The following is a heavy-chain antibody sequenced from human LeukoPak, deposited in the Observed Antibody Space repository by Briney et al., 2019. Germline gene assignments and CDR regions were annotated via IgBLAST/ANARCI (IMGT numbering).Heavy chain of an antibody. V-gene: IGHV3-30*04. CDR1: GFTFSSYA. J-gene: IGHJ5*02. CDR2: ISYDGSNK. CDR3: AREQYGSGSYFRFDP. D-gene: IGHD3-10*01. Sequence: GGSLRLSCAASGFTFSSYAMHWVRQAPGKGLEWVAVISYDGSNKYYADSVKGRFTISRDNSKNTLYLQMNSLRAEDTAVYYCAREQYGSGSYFRFDPWGQGTLVTVSS.